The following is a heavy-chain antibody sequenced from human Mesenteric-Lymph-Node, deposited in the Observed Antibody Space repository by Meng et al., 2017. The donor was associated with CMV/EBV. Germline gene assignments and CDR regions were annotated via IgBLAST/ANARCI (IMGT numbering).Heavy chain of an antibody. CDR3: ARGSSYDILTGYFDY. V-gene: IGHV4-34*01. CDR1: GGSFSGYY. D-gene: IGHD3-9*01. Sequence: QVQLHQWGAGLLKLSETLSVTCAVYGGSFSGYYWNWIRQSPEKGLEWIGEINHSGSTTYNPSFTSRIIISVDTSTNQISLNMSSVTAADTAVYYCARGSSYDILTGYFDYWGQGALVTVSS. J-gene: IGHJ4*02. CDR2: INHSGST.